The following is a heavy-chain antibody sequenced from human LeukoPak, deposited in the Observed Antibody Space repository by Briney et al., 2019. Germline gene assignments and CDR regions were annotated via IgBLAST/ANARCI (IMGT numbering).Heavy chain of an antibody. V-gene: IGHV1-2*02. CDR1: GYTFTGYY. D-gene: IGHD5-18*01. J-gene: IGHJ4*02. CDR2: INPNSGGT. Sequence: ASVKVSCKASGYTFTGYYMHWVRQAPGQGLEWMGWINPNSGGTNYAQKFQGRVTMTRDTSISTAYMELSRLRSDDTAVYYCARESRVAAMVTPYYFDYWGQGTLVTVSS. CDR3: ARESRVAAMVTPYYFDY.